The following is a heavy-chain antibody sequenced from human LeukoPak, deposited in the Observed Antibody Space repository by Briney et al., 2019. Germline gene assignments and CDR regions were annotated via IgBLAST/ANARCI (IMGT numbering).Heavy chain of an antibody. J-gene: IGHJ4*02. D-gene: IGHD3-16*01. CDR2: INSDGSST. CDR3: ARENYDYVWGSSLKDY. V-gene: IGHV3-74*01. CDR1: GFTFSSYW. Sequence: PAGSLRLSCAASGFTFSSYWMHWVRQAPGKGLVWVSRINSDGSSTSYADSVKGRFTISRDNAKNTLYLQMNSLRAEDTAVYYCARENYDYVWGSSLKDYWGQGTLVTVSS.